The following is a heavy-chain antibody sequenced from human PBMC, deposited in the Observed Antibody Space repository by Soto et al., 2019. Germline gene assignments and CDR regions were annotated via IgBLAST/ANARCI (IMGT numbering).Heavy chain of an antibody. D-gene: IGHD4-17*01. CDR1: GYSFSTYW. Sequence: GESLKISCKGSGYSFSTYWIGWVRQMPGKGLEWMGIIYPGDSDTRYSPSFQGQVTISDDKSISTAYLQWSSLKASDTAMYYCARHYKPPLKDYGDYGWVDYWGQGTLVTVSS. J-gene: IGHJ4*02. CDR3: ARHYKPPLKDYGDYGWVDY. V-gene: IGHV5-51*01. CDR2: IYPGDSDT.